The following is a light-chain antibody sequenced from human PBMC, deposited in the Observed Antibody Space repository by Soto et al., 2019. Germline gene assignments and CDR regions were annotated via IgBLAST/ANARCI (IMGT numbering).Light chain of an antibody. Sequence: QSVLTQPASVSGSPGQSITFSCTGTSSDIGAYNYVSWYQHHPGKAPKLMIYDVSARPSGVSNRFSGSKSGNTASLTISGLQAEDEADYYCCSYTTSSTRVFGTGTKLTVL. CDR2: DVS. V-gene: IGLV2-14*03. CDR1: SSDIGAYNY. CDR3: CSYTTSSTRV. J-gene: IGLJ1*01.